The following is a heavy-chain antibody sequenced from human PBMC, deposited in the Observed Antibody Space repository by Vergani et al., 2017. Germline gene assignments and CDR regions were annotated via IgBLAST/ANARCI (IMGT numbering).Heavy chain of an antibody. J-gene: IGHJ4*02. Sequence: QVQLVESGGGVVQPGGSLRLSCAASGFTFSSYAMHWVRQAPGKGLEWVAVISYDGSNKYYADSVKGRFTISRDNSKNTLYLQMNSLRAEDTAVYYCAREIVVVPAAQGDFDYWGQGTLVTVSS. CDR2: ISYDGSNK. CDR3: AREIVVVPAAQGDFDY. V-gene: IGHV3-30-3*01. D-gene: IGHD2-2*01. CDR1: GFTFSSYA.